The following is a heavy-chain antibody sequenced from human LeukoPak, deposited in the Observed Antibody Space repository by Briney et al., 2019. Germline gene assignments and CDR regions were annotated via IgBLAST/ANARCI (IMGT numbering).Heavy chain of an antibody. V-gene: IGHV1-18*04. CDR2: ISAYNGNT. D-gene: IGHD6-19*01. J-gene: IGHJ6*04. Sequence: ASVKVSCQASGYTFTSYGISWVRQAPGQGLEWMGWISAYNGNTNYAQKLQGRVTMTTDTSTSTAYMELRSLRSDDTAVYYCARDRSSGWYEYYYYYGMDVWGKGTTVTVSS. CDR3: ARDRSSGWYEYYYYYGMDV. CDR1: GYTFTSYG.